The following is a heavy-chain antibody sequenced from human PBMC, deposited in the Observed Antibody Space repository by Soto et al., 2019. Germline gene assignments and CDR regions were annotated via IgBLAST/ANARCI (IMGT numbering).Heavy chain of an antibody. Sequence: SETLSLTCAVSGGSISSSNWWSWVRQPPGKGLEWIGEIYHSGSTNYNPSLKSRVTISVDKSKNQFSLKLSSVTAADTAVYYYAKRGYSYGGFEYWGQGTLVTVFS. J-gene: IGHJ4*02. CDR1: GGSISSSNW. CDR2: IYHSGST. CDR3: AKRGYSYGGFEY. V-gene: IGHV4-4*02. D-gene: IGHD5-18*01.